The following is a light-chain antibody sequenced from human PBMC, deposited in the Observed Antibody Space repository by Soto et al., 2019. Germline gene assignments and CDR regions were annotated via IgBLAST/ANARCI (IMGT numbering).Light chain of an antibody. J-gene: IGKJ4*01. Sequence: DIQMTQSPSTLSASVGDRVTITCRASQSISSWLAWYQQKPGKAPKLLIYKASSLETGVPSRFSGSGSGTEFTLTISSLQPDDFATYYCQQYNSLPLTFGGGTKVEIK. CDR2: KAS. CDR3: QQYNSLPLT. CDR1: QSISSW. V-gene: IGKV1-5*03.